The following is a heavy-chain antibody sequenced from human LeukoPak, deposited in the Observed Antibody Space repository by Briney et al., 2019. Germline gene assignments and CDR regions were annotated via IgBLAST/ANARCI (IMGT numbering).Heavy chain of an antibody. CDR1: GGSFSGYY. V-gene: IGHV4-34*01. CDR3: ARALDDSSGPG. Sequence: SETLSLTCAVHGGSFSGYYWSWIRQPPGKGLEWIGEINHSGSTNYNPSLKSRVTISADTSKNQFSLKLSSVTAADTAVYYCARALDDSSGPGWGQETLVTVSS. J-gene: IGHJ4*02. D-gene: IGHD3-22*01. CDR2: INHSGST.